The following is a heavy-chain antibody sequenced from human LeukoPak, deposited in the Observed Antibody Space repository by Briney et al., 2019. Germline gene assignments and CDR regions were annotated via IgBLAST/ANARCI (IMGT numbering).Heavy chain of an antibody. J-gene: IGHJ3*02. CDR1: GGSISSGGYY. CDR3: ARGVMEDIVVVPAAPSGAFDI. Sequence: SETLSLTCTVSGGSISSGGYYWSWIRQPPGKGLEWIGYIYHSGSTYYNPSLKSRVTISVDRSKNQFSLKLSSVTAAVTAVYYCARGVMEDIVVVPAAPSGAFDIWGQGTMVTVSS. CDR2: IYHSGST. D-gene: IGHD2-2*01. V-gene: IGHV4-30-2*01.